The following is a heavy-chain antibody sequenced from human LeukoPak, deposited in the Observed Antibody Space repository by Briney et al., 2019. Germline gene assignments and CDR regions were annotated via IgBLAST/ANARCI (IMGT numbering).Heavy chain of an antibody. V-gene: IGHV1-18*01. Sequence: ASVKVSCKASGYTFTSYGISWVRQAPGQGLEWMGWISAYNGNTNYAQKLQGRVTMTTDTSTSTAYMELRSLRSDDTAVYYCARLRFDYYDSSGPSNWFDPWGQGTLVTVSS. CDR1: GYTFTSYG. CDR2: ISAYNGNT. J-gene: IGHJ5*02. D-gene: IGHD3-22*01. CDR3: ARLRFDYYDSSGPSNWFDP.